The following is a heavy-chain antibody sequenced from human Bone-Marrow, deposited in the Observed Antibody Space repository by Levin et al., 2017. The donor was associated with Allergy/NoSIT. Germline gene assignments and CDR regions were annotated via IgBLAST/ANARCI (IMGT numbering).Heavy chain of an antibody. D-gene: IGHD3-22*01. CDR1: GFAFSRYT. CDR3: AREGLSSGHWGCFDY. Sequence: GGSLRLSCAASGFAFSRYTMHWVRQAPGKGLERVAIIWFDGSNQIYADSVKGRFTISRDTSSNTLYLQMNSLRAEDTAVYYCAREGLSSGHWGCFDYWGQGTLVTVSS. J-gene: IGHJ4*02. V-gene: IGHV3-30-3*01. CDR2: IWFDGSNQ.